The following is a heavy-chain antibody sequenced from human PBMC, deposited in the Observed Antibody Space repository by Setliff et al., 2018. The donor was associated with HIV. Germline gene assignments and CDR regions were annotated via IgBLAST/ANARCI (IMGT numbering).Heavy chain of an antibody. CDR1: GFTVNSGA. Sequence: PGESLTISCAGSGFTVNSGAMNWVRQAPGKGLEWVSTVGCWGTCTYFADSVKGRFTISADTSKNTLYLQMTRLSAEDTAVYYCARDLDPYFAMAVWGQGTTVTVSS. CDR2: VGCWGTCT. J-gene: IGHJ6*02. V-gene: IGHV3-23*01. CDR3: ARDLDPYFAMAV.